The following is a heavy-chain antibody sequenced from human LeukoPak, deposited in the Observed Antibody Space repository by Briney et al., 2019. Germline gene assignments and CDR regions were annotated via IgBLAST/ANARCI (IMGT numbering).Heavy chain of an antibody. Sequence: GGSLRLSCAASGFTFSSYGMRWVRQAPGKGLEWVAVIWYDGSNKYYADSVKGRFTISRDNSKNTLYLQMNSLRAEDTAVYYCARDSYGMDVWGQGTTVTVSS. V-gene: IGHV3-33*01. CDR3: ARDSYGMDV. CDR1: GFTFSSYG. CDR2: IWYDGSNK. J-gene: IGHJ6*02.